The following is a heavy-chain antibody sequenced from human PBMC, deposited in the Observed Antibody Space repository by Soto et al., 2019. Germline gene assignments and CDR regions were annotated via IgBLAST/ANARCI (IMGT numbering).Heavy chain of an antibody. CDR3: AKGTSLILDS. Sequence: GGSLRLSXAAFGFTFDDYAMHWVRQAPGKGLEWVSLISWDGDITYYADSVKGRFTISRDNSKNSLYLQMVSLRTEDSAFYYCAKGTSLILDSWGQGTLVTVSS. CDR1: GFTFDDYA. CDR2: ISWDGDIT. D-gene: IGHD2-2*01. J-gene: IGHJ4*02. V-gene: IGHV3-43*01.